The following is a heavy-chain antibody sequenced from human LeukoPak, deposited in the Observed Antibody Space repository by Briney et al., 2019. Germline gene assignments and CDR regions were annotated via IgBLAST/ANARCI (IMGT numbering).Heavy chain of an antibody. J-gene: IGHJ4*02. CDR1: GYTFSDFY. CDR3: ARVRLADERAWAY. Sequence: ASVKVPCKASGYTFSDFYIHWVRQAPGQGLEYVGWITPKSGDTYSPQRFQGRVTMTRDASISTAYMELSSLRSDDTAVYFCARVRLADERAWAYWGQGTLATVSS. D-gene: IGHD3-3*02. V-gene: IGHV1-2*02. CDR2: ITPKSGDT.